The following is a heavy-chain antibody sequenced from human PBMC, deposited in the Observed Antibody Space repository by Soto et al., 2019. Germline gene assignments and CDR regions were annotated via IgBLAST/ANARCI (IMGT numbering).Heavy chain of an antibody. Sequence: PGXSLRLSCAASGFTFGGKSMHWVRQAPGXRLEWVELTXPDGSXIFYAESVSGGXTIYRDNSXKTAYLQMNSLRDEDTYLYLCATDIDDTWLLNSWGKGTLVTV. V-gene: IGHV3-30-3*01. J-gene: IGHJ4*02. CDR3: ATDIDDTWLLNS. CDR1: GFTFGGKS. D-gene: IGHD5-12*01. CDR2: TXPDGSXI.